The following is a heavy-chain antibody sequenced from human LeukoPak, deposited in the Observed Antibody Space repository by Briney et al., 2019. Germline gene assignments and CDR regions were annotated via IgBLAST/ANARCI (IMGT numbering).Heavy chain of an antibody. CDR2: IYPGDSDT. CDR1: GYNFATYW. Sequence: GESLKISCKGSGYNFATYWIGWVRQMPGKGLEWMGIIYPGDSDTRYSPSFQGQVTISADKSISTAYLQWSSLKASDTAMYYCARHGSSNRPSRNYYYYYGMDVWGQGTTVTVSS. CDR3: ARHGSSNRPSRNYYYYYGMDV. D-gene: IGHD6-13*01. V-gene: IGHV5-51*01. J-gene: IGHJ6*02.